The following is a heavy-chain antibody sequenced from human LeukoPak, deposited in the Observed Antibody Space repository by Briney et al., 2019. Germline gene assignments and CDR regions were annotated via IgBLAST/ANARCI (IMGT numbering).Heavy chain of an antibody. CDR1: GYTFTSYG. V-gene: IGHV1-18*01. CDR3: ARDLYDYYDSSGYYDY. D-gene: IGHD3-22*01. J-gene: IGHJ4*02. Sequence: WASVKVPCKASGYTFTSYGISWVRQAPGQGLEWMGWISAYNGNTNYAQKLQGRVTMTTDTSTSTAYMELRSLRSDDTAVYYCARDLYDYYDSSGYYDYWGQGTLVTVSS. CDR2: ISAYNGNT.